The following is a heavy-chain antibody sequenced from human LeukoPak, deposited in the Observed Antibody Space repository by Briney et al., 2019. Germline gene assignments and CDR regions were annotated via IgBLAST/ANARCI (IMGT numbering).Heavy chain of an antibody. CDR3: ASYSSKRDY. CDR1: GGSFSGYY. J-gene: IGHJ4*02. D-gene: IGHD6-13*01. V-gene: IGHV4-34*01. CDR2: INHSGST. Sequence: SETLSLTCAVYGGSFSGYYWSWIRQPPGKGLEWIGEINHSGSTNYNPSLKSRVTISVDTSKNQFSLKLSSVTAADTAVYYCASYSSKRDYWGQGTLVTVSS.